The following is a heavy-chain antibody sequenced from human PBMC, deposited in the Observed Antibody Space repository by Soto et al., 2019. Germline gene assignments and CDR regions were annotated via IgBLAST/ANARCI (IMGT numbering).Heavy chain of an antibody. J-gene: IGHJ3*02. V-gene: IGHV4-34*10. D-gene: IGHD2-21*02. CDR2: FNYTGST. CDR1: GGSVNGYY. CDR3: ARYLTANEVFDI. Sequence: SETLSLTCAVYGGSVNGYYWNWIRQPPGKGLEWIGEFNYTGSTKYNPYLKSRVTISVDTSKNQFSLKLSFVTAADTAVYYCARYLTANEVFDIWGQGTMVTVSS.